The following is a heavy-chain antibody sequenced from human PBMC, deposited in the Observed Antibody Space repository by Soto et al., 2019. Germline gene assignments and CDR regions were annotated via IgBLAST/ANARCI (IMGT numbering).Heavy chain of an antibody. D-gene: IGHD3-3*01. CDR3: ARQPEPGACWSGYYTYGSNYLAY. J-gene: IGHJ4*01. Sequence: QVQLVESGGGVVQPGGSLRLSCAASGFTFSSYGMHWVRQAPGKGLEWGAVIWYDGSNKYYADSVKGRFTITRDNCKITLYRQLNSLRAEDTAVCYCARQPEPGACWSGYYTYGSNYLAYWGQGTLVTVSS. CDR1: GFTFSSYG. CDR2: IWYDGSNK. V-gene: IGHV3-33*01.